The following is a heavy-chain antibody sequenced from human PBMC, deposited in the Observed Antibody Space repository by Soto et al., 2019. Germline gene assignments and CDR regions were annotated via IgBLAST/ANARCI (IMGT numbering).Heavy chain of an antibody. CDR3: ARDLGGESWIQLWADAFDI. V-gene: IGHV6-1*01. Sequence: SQTLSLTCAISGDSVSSNSAAWNWIRQSPSRGLEWLGRTYYRSKWYNDYAVSVKSRITINPDTSKNQFSLQLNPVTLEDTAVYYCARDLGGESWIQLWADAFDIWGQGTMVTVSS. CDR1: GDSVSSNSAA. CDR2: TYYRSKWYN. D-gene: IGHD5-18*01. J-gene: IGHJ3*02.